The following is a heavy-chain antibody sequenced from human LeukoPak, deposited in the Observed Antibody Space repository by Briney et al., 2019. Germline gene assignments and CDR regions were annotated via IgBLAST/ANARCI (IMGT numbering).Heavy chain of an antibody. CDR3: AKSAKAGPLPRPYLYYFDY. V-gene: IGHV3-23*01. Sequence: TGGSLRLSCAASGFTLKTYAMNWVRQAPGKGLEWVSVISTSGGSTYYADSVKGRFTISRDNSKNTLYLQMNSLRAEDTAVYYCAKSAKAGPLPRPYLYYFDYWGQGTLVTVSS. CDR2: ISTSGGST. J-gene: IGHJ4*02. CDR1: GFTLKTYA. D-gene: IGHD6-19*01.